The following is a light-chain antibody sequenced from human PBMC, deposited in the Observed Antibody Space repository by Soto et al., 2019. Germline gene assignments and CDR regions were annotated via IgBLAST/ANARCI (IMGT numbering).Light chain of an antibody. Sequence: QSALTQPASVSGSPGQSITISCTGTSSDVGGYNYVSWYQQHPGKAPKLMIYDVSNRPSGVSNRFSGSKSGNTASLTISGLPAEDGADYYIISETRSSPYVFGTGTKHTV. CDR2: DVS. CDR3: ISETRSSPYV. CDR1: SSDVGGYNY. V-gene: IGLV2-14*01. J-gene: IGLJ1*01.